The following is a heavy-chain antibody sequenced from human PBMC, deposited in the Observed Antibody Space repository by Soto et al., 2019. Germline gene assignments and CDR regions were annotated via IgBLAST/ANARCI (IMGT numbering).Heavy chain of an antibody. CDR3: ARSVEGHFDY. J-gene: IGHJ4*02. Sequence: EVQLVESGGGLVQPGGSLRLSCAASGFHFSIYSMNWVRQAPGKGLEWSSYITSDTNTIKYADSVKGRFTISRDNAKNLVYLQMNSLRHDDTAVYFCARSVEGHFDYWGQGTVVTVSS. D-gene: IGHD6-19*01. V-gene: IGHV3-48*02. CDR2: ITSDTNTI. CDR1: GFHFSIYS.